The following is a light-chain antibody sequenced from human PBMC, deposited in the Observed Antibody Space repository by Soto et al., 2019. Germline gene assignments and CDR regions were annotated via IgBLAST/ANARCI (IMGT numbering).Light chain of an antibody. CDR3: QTYYRVPLA. CDR1: QSLLSSSDNRHY. Sequence: DVVMTQSPDSLALSLGERATINCKSSQSLLSSSDNRHYLAWFQQKVGQPPKLLIRWASTRGSGVPDRFSASGSATDFTLTITSLQAEDVAVYYCQTYYRVPLAFGGGSKVERK. CDR2: WAS. J-gene: IGKJ4*01. V-gene: IGKV4-1*01.